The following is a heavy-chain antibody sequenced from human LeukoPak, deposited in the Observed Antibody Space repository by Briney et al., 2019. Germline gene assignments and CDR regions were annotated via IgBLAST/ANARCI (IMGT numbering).Heavy chain of an antibody. CDR3: AKGAGGFSYYNWFDP. CDR2: IYYSGTT. J-gene: IGHJ5*02. CDR1: GGSISSSPYY. V-gene: IGHV4-39*07. Sequence: SETLSLTCTVSGGSISSSPYYWGWIRQPPGKGLEWIGSIYYSGTTHYSPSLESRVTISVDTSKIQFSLKVASVTAADTAIYYCAKGAGGFSYYNWFDPWGQGTLVTVSS. D-gene: IGHD5-18*01.